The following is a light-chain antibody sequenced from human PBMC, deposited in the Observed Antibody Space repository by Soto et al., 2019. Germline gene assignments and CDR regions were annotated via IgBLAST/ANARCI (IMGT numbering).Light chain of an antibody. J-gene: IGKJ1*01. CDR2: ETS. CDR3: QQTFSTPRT. Sequence: DTQMTQSPSSLSASVGDRVTITCRASQNVRSYVNWYQQKPGKAPNLLIYETSTLQSGVPSRFSGDGYGTVFTLSISSLHPEDFATYYCQQTFSTPRTFGQGTKVDIK. V-gene: IGKV1-39*01. CDR1: QNVRSY.